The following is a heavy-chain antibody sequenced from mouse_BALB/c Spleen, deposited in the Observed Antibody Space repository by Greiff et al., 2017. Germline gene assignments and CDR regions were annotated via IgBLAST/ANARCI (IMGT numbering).Heavy chain of an antibody. D-gene: IGHD2-1*01. CDR2: IWAGGST. V-gene: IGHV2-9*02. Sequence: VHLVESGPGLVAPSQSLSITCTVSGFSLTSYGVHWVRQPPGKGLEWLGVIWAGGSTNYNSALMSRLSISKDNSKSQVFLKMNSLQTDDTAMYYCAREGDGNYWYFDVWGAGTTVTVSS. CDR3: AREGDGNYWYFDV. CDR1: GFSLTSYG. J-gene: IGHJ1*01.